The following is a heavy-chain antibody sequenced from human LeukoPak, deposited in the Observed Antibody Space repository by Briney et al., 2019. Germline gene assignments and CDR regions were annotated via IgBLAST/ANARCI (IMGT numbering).Heavy chain of an antibody. Sequence: GGSLRLSSAASGFTFSSYGMHWVRQAPGKGLEWVAVISYDGSNKYYADSVKGRFTISRDNSKNTLYLQMNSLRAEDTAVYYCAKHAGDQAFDIWGQGTMVTVSS. V-gene: IGHV3-30*18. CDR1: GFTFSSYG. CDR2: ISYDGSNK. D-gene: IGHD7-27*01. CDR3: AKHAGDQAFDI. J-gene: IGHJ3*02.